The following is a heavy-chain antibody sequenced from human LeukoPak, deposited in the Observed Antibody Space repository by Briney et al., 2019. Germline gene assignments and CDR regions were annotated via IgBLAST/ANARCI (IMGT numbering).Heavy chain of an antibody. CDR2: IWYDGSNK. V-gene: IGHV3-33*06. Sequence: GRSLSLSYGACGLTHSSYGMLWVRQPRGKALEGGAVIWYDGSNKYYADSVKGRLTISRDNSKNTLYVEMNSRRCEDTAVYYCAKVRDTSTCYSFGPWGQEGLVTVSS. CDR1: GLTHSSYG. D-gene: IGHD5-18*01. CDR3: AKVRDTSTCYSFGP. J-gene: IGHJ5*02.